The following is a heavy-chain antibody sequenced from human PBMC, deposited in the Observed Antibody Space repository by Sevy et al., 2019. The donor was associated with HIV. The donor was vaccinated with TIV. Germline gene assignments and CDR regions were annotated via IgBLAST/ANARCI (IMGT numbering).Heavy chain of an antibody. CDR1: GFTFGNYA. J-gene: IGHJ4*02. D-gene: IGHD6-19*01. V-gene: IGHV3-23*01. Sequence: GGSLRLSCAASGFTFGNYALTWVRQAPGKGLEWVSTISSTGNTHYTDSVEGRFSISRDNSKSTVFLQMNSLRSEDTAIYYCASGWLYWPTDYWGQGTLVTVSS. CDR3: ASGWLYWPTDY. CDR2: ISSTGNT.